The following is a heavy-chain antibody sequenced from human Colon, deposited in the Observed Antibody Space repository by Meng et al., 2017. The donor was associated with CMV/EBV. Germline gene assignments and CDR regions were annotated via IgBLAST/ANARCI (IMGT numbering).Heavy chain of an antibody. J-gene: IGHJ4*02. CDR3: ARWPYDYSNHYYFDY. CDR2: INPSGGST. Sequence: ASVKVSCKASGYTFTSYYMHWVRQAPGQGLEWMGIINPSGGSTSYAQKFQGRVTMTRDTSTSTVYMEPSSLRSEDTAVYYCARWPYDYSNHYYFDYWGQGTLVTVSS. V-gene: IGHV1-46*01. CDR1: GYTFTSYY. D-gene: IGHD4-11*01.